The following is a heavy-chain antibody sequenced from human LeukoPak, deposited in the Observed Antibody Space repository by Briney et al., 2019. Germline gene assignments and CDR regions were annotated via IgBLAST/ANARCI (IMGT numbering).Heavy chain of an antibody. CDR1: GFTFSSYS. V-gene: IGHV3-21*01. Sequence: GGSLRLSCAASGFTFSSYSMTWVRQAPGKGPEWVSSISSSSSYIYYADSVKGRFTISRDNAKNSLYLQMNSLRAEDTAVYYCARAGGDYDFWSGYYYYYYVDVWGKGTTVTVSS. D-gene: IGHD3-3*01. J-gene: IGHJ6*03. CDR2: ISSSSSYI. CDR3: ARAGGDYDFWSGYYYYYYVDV.